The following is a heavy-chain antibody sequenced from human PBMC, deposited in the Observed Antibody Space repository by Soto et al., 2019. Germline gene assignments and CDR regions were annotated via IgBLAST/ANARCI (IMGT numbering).Heavy chain of an antibody. CDR2: IYPGDSDT. J-gene: IGHJ6*02. Sequence: PGESLKISCKGSGYSFTSYWIGWVRQMPGKGLEWMGIIYPGDSDTRYSPSFQGQVTISADKSISTAYLQWSSLKASDTAMYYCARQVGIDEFWSGYYIGYGMDVWGQGTTVTVSS. CDR1: GYSFTSYW. V-gene: IGHV5-51*01. CDR3: ARQVGIDEFWSGYYIGYGMDV. D-gene: IGHD3-3*01.